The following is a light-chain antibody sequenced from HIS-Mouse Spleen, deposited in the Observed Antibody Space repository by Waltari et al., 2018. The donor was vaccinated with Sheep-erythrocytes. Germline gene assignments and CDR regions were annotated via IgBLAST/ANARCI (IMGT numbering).Light chain of an antibody. Sequence: QSVLTQPPSASGTPGQRVTISCSGSSSNIGSNTVNWYQQLPGTAPKLLIYDVSHRPSGVSNRFSGSKSGNTASLTISGLQAEDEADYYCSSYTSSSSYVFGTGTKVTVL. CDR3: SSYTSSSSYV. J-gene: IGLJ1*01. CDR2: DVS. CDR1: SSNIGSNT. V-gene: IGLV1-44*01.